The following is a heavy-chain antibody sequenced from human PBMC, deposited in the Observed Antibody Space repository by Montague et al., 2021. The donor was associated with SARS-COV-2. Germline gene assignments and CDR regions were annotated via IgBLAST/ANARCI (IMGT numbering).Heavy chain of an antibody. CDR1: GFTFSSHW. CDR2: INTDGTIT. J-gene: IGHJ5*02. D-gene: IGHD3-9*01. CDR3: ATDRTVAPGYGFDP. V-gene: IGHV3-74*01. Sequence: SLRLSCAASGFTFSSHWMHWVRQLPGEGLLWVSRINTDGTITNYADPVKGRFTISRDNAKNSMYLQMNSLRVEDTAVYYCATDRTVAPGYGFDPWGQGTLVTVSS.